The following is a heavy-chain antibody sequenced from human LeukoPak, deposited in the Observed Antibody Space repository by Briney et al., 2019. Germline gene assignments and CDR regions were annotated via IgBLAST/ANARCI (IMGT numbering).Heavy chain of an antibody. D-gene: IGHD3-3*01. V-gene: IGHV4-34*01. CDR2: INHSGST. J-gene: IGHJ6*03. Sequence: SETLSLTCAVYGGSFSGYYWSWIRQPPGKGLEWIGEINHSGSTNYNPSLKSRVTISVDTSKNQFSLKLSSVTAADTAVYYCARGYHSPRWVSGYYYMDVWGKGTTVTVSS. CDR3: ARGYHSPRWVSGYYYMDV. CDR1: GGSFSGYY.